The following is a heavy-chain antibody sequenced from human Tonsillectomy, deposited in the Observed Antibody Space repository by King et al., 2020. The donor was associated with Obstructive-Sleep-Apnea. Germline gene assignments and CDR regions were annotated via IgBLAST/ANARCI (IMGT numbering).Heavy chain of an antibody. J-gene: IGHJ6*02. D-gene: IGHD3-22*01. V-gene: IGHV4-38-2*02. Sequence: VQLQESGPGLVKPSETLSLTCTVSGYSISSGDYWGWMRQPPGKGLEGIGTIYHSGSTYYNPSLKSRVTISVDTSKNQFSLKLSSVTAADTAVYYCAREYYASSTYYHYGMNVWGQGTTVTVSS. CDR1: GYSISSGDY. CDR2: IYHSGST. CDR3: AREYYASSTYYHYGMNV.